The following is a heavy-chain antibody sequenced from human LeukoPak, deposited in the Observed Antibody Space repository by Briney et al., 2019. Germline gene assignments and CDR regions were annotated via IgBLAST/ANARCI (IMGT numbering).Heavy chain of an antibody. V-gene: IGHV4-38-2*02. J-gene: IGHJ4*02. Sequence: SETLSLSCTVSGYSISSGHFWRGIRQPPGEGLELIGSIYGSGTTYYDAPLRSRVSISADTSKNHFSLELSSVTAADTAVYYCASVGGGSPYWGQGTLVTVSS. CDR1: GYSISSGHF. CDR2: IYGSGTT. CDR3: ASVGGGSPY. D-gene: IGHD3-16*01.